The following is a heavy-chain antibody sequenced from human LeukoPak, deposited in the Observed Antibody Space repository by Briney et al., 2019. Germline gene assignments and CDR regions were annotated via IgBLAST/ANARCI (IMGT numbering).Heavy chain of an antibody. D-gene: IGHD3-10*01. CDR3: ARRYYASGSYPLGY. CDR1: GYTFTGYY. Sequence: GASVKVSCKASGYTFTGYYMHWVRQAPGQGLEWMGWMNPNSGDTGYAQKFQGRVTMTRNTSIITAYMELSSLRSEDTAVYYCARRYYASGSYPLGYWGQGTLVTVSS. V-gene: IGHV1-8*02. CDR2: MNPNSGDT. J-gene: IGHJ4*02.